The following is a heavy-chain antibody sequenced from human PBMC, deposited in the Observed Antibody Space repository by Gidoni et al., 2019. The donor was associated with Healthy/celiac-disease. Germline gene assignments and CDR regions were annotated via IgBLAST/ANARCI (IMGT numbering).Heavy chain of an antibody. Sequence: EVQLVESGGGLVQPGGSLKLSCAASGFTFSGSAMHWVRPAPGKGLVWVGRIRSKANSYATAYAASVKGRFTITRDDSKNTAYLQMNSLKTEDTAVYYCTSNVLRFLEWLPNTPHYYYYYMDVWGKGTTVTVSS. CDR2: IRSKANSYAT. CDR3: TSNVLRFLEWLPNTPHYYYYYMDV. V-gene: IGHV3-73*02. CDR1: GFTFSGSA. J-gene: IGHJ6*03. D-gene: IGHD3-3*01.